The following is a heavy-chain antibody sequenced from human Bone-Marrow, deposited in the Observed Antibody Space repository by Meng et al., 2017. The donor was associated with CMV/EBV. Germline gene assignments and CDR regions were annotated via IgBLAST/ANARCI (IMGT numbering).Heavy chain of an antibody. CDR1: GYTFTSYD. Sequence: ASVKVSCKASGYTFTSYDFNWVRQATGQGLEWMGWMNPNSGNTGYAQKFQGRVTMTRNTSISTAYMELSSLRSEDTAVYYCTRPRLDCSSTSGLTYGMDVWGEGTTVTVSS. J-gene: IGHJ6*04. D-gene: IGHD2-2*01. CDR3: TRPRLDCSSTSGLTYGMDV. CDR2: MNPNSGNT. V-gene: IGHV1-8*01.